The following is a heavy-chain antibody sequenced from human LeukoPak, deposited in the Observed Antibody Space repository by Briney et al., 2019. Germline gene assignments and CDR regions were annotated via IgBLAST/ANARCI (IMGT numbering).Heavy chain of an antibody. CDR3: AKEQGVEMATMTVGFDY. CDR1: GFTFSSYA. V-gene: IGHV3-23*01. D-gene: IGHD5-24*01. J-gene: IGHJ4*02. Sequence: GGSLRLSCAASGFTFSSYAMSWVRQAPGKGLEWVSAISGSGATTYYADSVKGRFTVSRDNSKNTLYLQMNSLRAEDTAMYYCAKEQGVEMATMTVGFDYWGQGTLVTVSS. CDR2: ISGSGATT.